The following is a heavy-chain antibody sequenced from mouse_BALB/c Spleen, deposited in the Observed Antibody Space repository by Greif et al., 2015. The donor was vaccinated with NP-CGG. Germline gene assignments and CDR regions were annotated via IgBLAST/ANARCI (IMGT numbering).Heavy chain of an antibody. CDR2: IRSKSNNYAT. D-gene: IGHD2-3*01. Sequence: EVKSVESGGGLVQPKGSLKLSCAASGFTFNTYAMNWVRQAPGKGLEWVARIRSKSNNYATYYADSVKDRFTISRDDSQSMLYLQMNNLKTEDTAMYYCVRRDGYSWFAYWGQGTLVTVSA. J-gene: IGHJ3*01. CDR1: GFTFNTYA. V-gene: IGHV10-1*02. CDR3: VRRDGYSWFAY.